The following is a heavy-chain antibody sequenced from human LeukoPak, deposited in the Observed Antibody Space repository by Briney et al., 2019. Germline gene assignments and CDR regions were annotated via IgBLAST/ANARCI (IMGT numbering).Heavy chain of an antibody. CDR1: GFTLSSYS. V-gene: IGHV3-21*01. Sequence: PGGSLRLSCAASGFTLSSYSMNWVRQAPGKGLEWVSSISSSSSYIYYADSVKGRFTISRDNAKNSLYLQMNSLRAEDTAVYYCARWHYDSSGYYLFDYWGQGTLVTVSS. D-gene: IGHD3-22*01. J-gene: IGHJ4*02. CDR2: ISSSSSYI. CDR3: ARWHYDSSGYYLFDY.